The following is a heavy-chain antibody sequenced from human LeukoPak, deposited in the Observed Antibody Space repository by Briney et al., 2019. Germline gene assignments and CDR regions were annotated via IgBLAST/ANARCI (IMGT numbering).Heavy chain of an antibody. CDR3: ARQYVGIVVVPAAMVHY. CDR2: INHSGST. V-gene: IGHV4-34*01. D-gene: IGHD2-2*01. J-gene: IGHJ4*02. CDR1: GGSFSGYY. Sequence: PSETLSLTCAVYGGSFSGYYWSWIRQPPGKGLEWIGEINHSGSTNYNPSLKSRVTISVDTSKNQFSLKLSSVTAADTAVYYCARQYVGIVVVPAAMVHYWGEETVLRVSS.